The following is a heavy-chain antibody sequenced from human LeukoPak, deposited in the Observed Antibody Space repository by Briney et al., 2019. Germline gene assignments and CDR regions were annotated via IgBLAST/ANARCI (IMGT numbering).Heavy chain of an antibody. CDR3: ATSPPYSI. J-gene: IGHJ3*02. D-gene: IGHD4-11*01. Sequence: SVKVSCKASGGTFSSYAISWVRQAPGQGLEWMGGIIPIFGTANYAQKFQGRVTITTDESTSTAYMELRSLRSDDTAVYYCATSPPYSIWGQGTMVTVSS. CDR1: GGTFSSYA. V-gene: IGHV1-69*05. CDR2: IIPIFGTA.